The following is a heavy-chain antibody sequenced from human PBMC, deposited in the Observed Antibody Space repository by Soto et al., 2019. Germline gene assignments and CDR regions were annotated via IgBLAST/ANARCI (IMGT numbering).Heavy chain of an antibody. CDR2: INTGIGST. J-gene: IGHJ3*01. CDR3: ATDRDASVYDV. Sequence: GASVKVSCKASGYTFTDYAIHWMRQAPGQRLEWMGWINTGIGSTRYSQRFQGRVTTTRDTSASTAYMVLSSLRSEDTAVYYCATDRDASVYDVWGQGTMVTVS. V-gene: IGHV1-3*04. CDR1: GYTFTDYA. D-gene: IGHD3-10*01.